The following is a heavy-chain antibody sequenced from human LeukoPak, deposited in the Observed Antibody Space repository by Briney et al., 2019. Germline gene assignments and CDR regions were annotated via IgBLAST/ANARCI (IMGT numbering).Heavy chain of an antibody. J-gene: IGHJ4*02. CDR3: ARESLETYYYDSSGYSPLGY. CDR2: ISYDGSNK. CDR1: GFTFSSYA. V-gene: IGHV3-30-3*01. D-gene: IGHD3-22*01. Sequence: GGSLRLSCAASGFTFSSYAMHWVRQAPGKGLEWVAVISYDGSNKYYADSVKGRLTISRDNSKNTLYLHMNSLRAEDTAVYYCARESLETYYYDSSGYSPLGYWGQGTLVTVSS.